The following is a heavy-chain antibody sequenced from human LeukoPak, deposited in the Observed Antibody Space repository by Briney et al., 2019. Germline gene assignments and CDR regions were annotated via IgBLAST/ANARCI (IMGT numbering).Heavy chain of an antibody. V-gene: IGHV4-4*07. CDR1: GGSISSYY. J-gene: IGHJ4*02. D-gene: IGHD1-14*01. CDR2: IYTSGST. CDR3: ATGDSTHFDY. Sequence: PSETLSLTCTVPGGSISSYYWSWIRQPPGKGLEWIGRIYTSGSTNYNPSLKSRVTMSVDTSKSQFSLKLTSVTAADTAVYYCATGDSTHFDYWGQGTLVTVSS.